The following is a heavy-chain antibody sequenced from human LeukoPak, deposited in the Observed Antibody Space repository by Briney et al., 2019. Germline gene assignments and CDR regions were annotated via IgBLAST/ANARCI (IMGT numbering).Heavy chain of an antibody. V-gene: IGHV4-34*01. J-gene: IGHJ4*02. CDR3: ARSLRWLDY. CDR2: INHSGST. CDR1: GGSFSGYY. D-gene: IGHD4-23*01. Sequence: ASETLSLTCAVYGGSFSGYYWSWIRQPPGKGLEWIGEINHSGSTNYNPSLKSRVTISVDTSKNQFSLKLSSVTAADTAVYYCARSLRWLDYWGQGTLVTVSS.